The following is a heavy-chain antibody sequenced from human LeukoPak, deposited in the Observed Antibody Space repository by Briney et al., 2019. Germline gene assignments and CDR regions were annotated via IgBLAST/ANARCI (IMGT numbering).Heavy chain of an antibody. CDR1: GGSISSYY. D-gene: IGHD2-2*01. CDR3: ARSPAAVVWFDP. V-gene: IGHV4-59*01. CDR2: IYYSGST. J-gene: IGHJ5*02. Sequence: KPSETLSLTCTVSGGSISSYYWSWIRQPPGKGLEWIGYIYYSGSTNYNPSLKGRVTISVDTSKNQFSLKLSSVTAADTAVYYCARSPAAVVWFDPWGQGTLVTVSS.